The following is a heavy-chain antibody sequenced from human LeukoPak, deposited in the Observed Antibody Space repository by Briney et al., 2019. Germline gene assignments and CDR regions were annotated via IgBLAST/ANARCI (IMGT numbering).Heavy chain of an antibody. CDR3: ARDLAYSRLDY. J-gene: IGHJ4*02. D-gene: IGHD5-18*01. CDR2: INPDGNKK. Sequence: GGSLRLSCAVSGLTFSSSWMDWVRQAPGKGLEWVSSINPDGNKKYSADSVKGRFTISRDNAENSLYLQMNSLRVEDTAFYYCARDLAYSRLDYWGQGMLVTVSS. CDR1: GLTFSSSW. V-gene: IGHV3-7*01.